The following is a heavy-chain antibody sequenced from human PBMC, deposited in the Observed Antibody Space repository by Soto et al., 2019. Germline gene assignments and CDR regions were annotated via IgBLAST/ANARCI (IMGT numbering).Heavy chain of an antibody. CDR3: ARGVVPAAIGWFDP. J-gene: IGHJ5*02. V-gene: IGHV4-59*01. Sequence: SETLSLTCTVSGGSISSYYWSWIRQPPGKGLEWIGYIYYSGSTNYNPSLKSRVTISVDTSKNQFSLKLSSVTAADTAVYYCARGVVPAAIGWFDPRGQATLVTVSS. CDR2: IYYSGST. CDR1: GGSISSYY. D-gene: IGHD2-2*01.